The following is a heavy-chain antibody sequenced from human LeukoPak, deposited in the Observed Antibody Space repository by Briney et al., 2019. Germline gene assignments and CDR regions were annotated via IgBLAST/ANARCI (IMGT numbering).Heavy chain of an antibody. Sequence: SETLSLTCTVSGGSINSHSYYWGWIRQPPGKGLEWIGSVYYDGTSYSNPSLKSRVAIFVDTSRDQFSLDLSFVTAADTALYYCVRHISTNTGYFDSCGQGTLVSVSS. D-gene: IGHD5-24*01. V-gene: IGHV4-39*01. J-gene: IGHJ4*02. CDR3: VRHISTNTGYFDS. CDR1: GGSINSHSYY. CDR2: VYYDGTS.